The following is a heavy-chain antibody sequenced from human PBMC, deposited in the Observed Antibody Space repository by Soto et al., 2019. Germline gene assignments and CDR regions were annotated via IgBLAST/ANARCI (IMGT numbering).Heavy chain of an antibody. CDR3: ARDRGAVAGRNFDY. Sequence: QVHLVQSGAEVKKPGASVKVSCKASGYTFTTYGISWVRQAPGQGLEWMGWINPYNGNTNYAQKFQGRVTMTTDTXXSTAYMDLRSLRSDDTAVYYCARDRGAVAGRNFDYWGQGTLVTVSS. V-gene: IGHV1-18*01. CDR2: INPYNGNT. J-gene: IGHJ4*02. D-gene: IGHD6-19*01. CDR1: GYTFTTYG.